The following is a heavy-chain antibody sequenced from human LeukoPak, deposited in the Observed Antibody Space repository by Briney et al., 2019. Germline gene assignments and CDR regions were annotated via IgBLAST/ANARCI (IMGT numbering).Heavy chain of an antibody. Sequence: PSETLSLTCTVSGGPISSYYWSWIRQPPGKGLEWIGYIYYSGSTNYNPSLKSRVTISVDTSKNQFSLKLSSVTAADTAVYYCARDYYGSGSSTGKTYNWFDPWGQGTLVTVSS. J-gene: IGHJ5*02. CDR1: GGPISSYY. CDR3: ARDYYGSGSSTGKTYNWFDP. CDR2: IYYSGST. D-gene: IGHD3-10*01. V-gene: IGHV4-59*01.